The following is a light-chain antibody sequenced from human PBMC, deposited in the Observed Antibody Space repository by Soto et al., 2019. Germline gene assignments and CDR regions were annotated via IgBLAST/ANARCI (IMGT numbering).Light chain of an antibody. CDR3: QQYNDWPRT. J-gene: IGKJ1*01. V-gene: IGKV3-15*01. CDR2: GAS. CDR1: QSVGIN. Sequence: EIVLTQSPATLSSSPGERATLSCRASQSVGINVAWYQQKPGQAPRLLIYGASTRATGSPDRFSASGSATEFTLTISSLQSEDFAVYYCQQYNDWPRTFGQGTKVDIK.